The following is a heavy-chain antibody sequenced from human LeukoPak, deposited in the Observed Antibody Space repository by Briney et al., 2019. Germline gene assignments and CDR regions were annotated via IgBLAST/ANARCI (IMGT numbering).Heavy chain of an antibody. CDR3: ARAYYYDSSAAIDY. V-gene: IGHV4-34*01. J-gene: IGHJ4*02. Sequence: PSETLSLTCAVYGGSFSGYYWSWIRQPPGKGLEWFGEINHSGSTNYNPSLKSRVTISVDTSKNVFSLKLTSVTAADTAVYYCARAYYYDSSAAIDYWGQGILVTVSS. CDR2: INHSGST. D-gene: IGHD3-22*01. CDR1: GGSFSGYY.